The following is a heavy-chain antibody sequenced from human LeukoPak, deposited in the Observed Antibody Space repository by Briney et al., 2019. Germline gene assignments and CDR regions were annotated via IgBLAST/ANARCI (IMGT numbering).Heavy chain of an antibody. V-gene: IGHV3-21*01. Sequence: SGGSLRLSCAASGFTFSSYSMNWVRQAPGKGLEWVSSISSSSSYIYYADSVKGRFTISRDNSKNTLYLQMNSLRAEDTAVYYCAKIIFGGPEHYYDSSGLDYWGQGTLVTVSS. CDR2: ISSSSSYI. CDR3: AKIIFGGPEHYYDSSGLDY. J-gene: IGHJ4*02. D-gene: IGHD3-22*01. CDR1: GFTFSSYS.